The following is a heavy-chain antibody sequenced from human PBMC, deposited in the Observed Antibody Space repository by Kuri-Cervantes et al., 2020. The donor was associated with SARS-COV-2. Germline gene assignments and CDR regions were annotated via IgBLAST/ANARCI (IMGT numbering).Heavy chain of an antibody. Sequence: GGSLRLSCAASGFTFSNYGMHWVRQAPGKGLEWVAFIRYDGSNKYYADSVKGRFTISRDNAKNSLYLQMNSLRAEDTAVYYCARDGGRDRQWLVLRALDYWGQGTLVTVSS. D-gene: IGHD6-19*01. CDR2: IRYDGSNK. J-gene: IGHJ4*02. V-gene: IGHV3-30*02. CDR3: ARDGGRDRQWLVLRALDY. CDR1: GFTFSNYG.